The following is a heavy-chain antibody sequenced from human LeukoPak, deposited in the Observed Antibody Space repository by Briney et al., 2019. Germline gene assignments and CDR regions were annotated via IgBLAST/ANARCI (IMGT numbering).Heavy chain of an antibody. Sequence: ASVKVSCKASGYTFTSYYMHWVRQAPGQGLEWMGTINPSGGSTNYAQKFQGRVTMTRDTSTSTVYMELSSLRSEDTAVYYCARDPTGYHYFDYWGQGTLVTVSS. D-gene: IGHD3-9*01. CDR3: ARDPTGYHYFDY. V-gene: IGHV1-46*01. CDR1: GYTFTSYY. J-gene: IGHJ4*02. CDR2: INPSGGST.